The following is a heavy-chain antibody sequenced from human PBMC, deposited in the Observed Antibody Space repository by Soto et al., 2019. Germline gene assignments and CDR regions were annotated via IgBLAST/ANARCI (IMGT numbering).Heavy chain of an antibody. CDR1: GFSFSSYW. V-gene: IGHV3-7*01. Sequence: GGSLRLSCAASGFSFSSYWMSWVRQAPGKGLEWVANIKEDGSEKYYVDSVKGRFTISRDNAKNSLYLQMNSLRADDTAVYYCARDGSSSFPGDYWGQGTLVXVSS. CDR2: IKEDGSEK. J-gene: IGHJ4*02. D-gene: IGHD6-13*01. CDR3: ARDGSSSFPGDY.